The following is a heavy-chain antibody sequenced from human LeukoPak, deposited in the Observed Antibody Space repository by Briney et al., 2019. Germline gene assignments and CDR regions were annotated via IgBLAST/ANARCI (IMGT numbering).Heavy chain of an antibody. D-gene: IGHD2-2*01. Sequence: ASETLSLTCTVSGGSSTTYNYNLIRQPAGMGLEWIGRIYTGGGTKYNPSFKSRVTISVDTSKNQFSLRLNSVTAADTAVYYCAAGLPPVTAYSYFHMNVWGKGTTVTVSS. CDR1: GGSSTTYN. CDR3: AAGLPPVTAYSYFHMNV. V-gene: IGHV4-4*07. J-gene: IGHJ6*03. CDR2: IYTGGGT.